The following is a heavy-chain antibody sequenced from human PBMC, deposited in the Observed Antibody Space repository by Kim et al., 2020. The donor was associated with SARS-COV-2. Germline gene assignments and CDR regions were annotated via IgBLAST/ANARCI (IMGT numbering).Heavy chain of an antibody. Sequence: GGSLRLSCAASGFSLSTYDMSWVRQAPEKGLEWVSAITGRDGSTFYSDSAKGRFIISSDNSRNTLLLQLDSLRAEDTALYYCAREYSQRADYWGQGTLVTVSS. J-gene: IGHJ4*02. D-gene: IGHD5-18*01. CDR2: ITGRDGST. V-gene: IGHV3-23*01. CDR1: GFSLSTYD. CDR3: AREYSQRADY.